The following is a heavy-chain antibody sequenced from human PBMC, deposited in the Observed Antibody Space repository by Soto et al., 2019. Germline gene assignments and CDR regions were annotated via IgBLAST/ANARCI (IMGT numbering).Heavy chain of an antibody. J-gene: IGHJ6*02. CDR2: INHSGST. D-gene: IGHD3-9*01. Sequence: SETLSLPCAVYGGSFSGYYWSWIRQPPGKGLEWIGEINHSGSTNYNPSLKSRVTISVDTTKNQFSLKLSSVTAADTAVYYCARGRSVSRYFDWLLPPFGMDVWGQGTTVTVSS. CDR3: ARGRSVSRYFDWLLPPFGMDV. V-gene: IGHV4-34*01. CDR1: GGSFSGYY.